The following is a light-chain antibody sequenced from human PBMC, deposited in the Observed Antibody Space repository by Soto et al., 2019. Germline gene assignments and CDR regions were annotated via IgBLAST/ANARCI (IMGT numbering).Light chain of an antibody. CDR3: TSYAGTSTHWV. Sequence: QSVLTQPASVSGSPGQSIAISCTGTSSDVGAYNHVSWYQQHPGNAPKLIISEVSSRPSGVSDRFSGSKSDNTASLTISGLRTEDEADYYCTSYAGTSTHWVFGGGTKLTVL. CDR1: SSDVGAYNH. CDR2: EVS. V-gene: IGLV2-14*01. J-gene: IGLJ3*02.